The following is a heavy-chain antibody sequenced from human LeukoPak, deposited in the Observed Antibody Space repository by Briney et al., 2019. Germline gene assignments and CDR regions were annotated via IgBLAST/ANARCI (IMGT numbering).Heavy chain of an antibody. Sequence: GGSLRLSCAASGFTFSSYWMSWVRQAPGKGLEWVANIKQDGSEKYYVYSVKRRFTIPRDNAKNSLYLQMNSLRAEDTAVYYCARTTTVAAAVNFDYWGQGTLVTVSS. J-gene: IGHJ4*02. CDR1: GFTFSSYW. V-gene: IGHV3-7*01. CDR3: ARTTTVAAAVNFDY. CDR2: IKQDGSEK. D-gene: IGHD6-13*01.